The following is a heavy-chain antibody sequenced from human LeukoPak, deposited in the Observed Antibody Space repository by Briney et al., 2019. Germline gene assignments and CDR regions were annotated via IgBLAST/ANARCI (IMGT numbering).Heavy chain of an antibody. J-gene: IGHJ4*02. D-gene: IGHD5-18*01. CDR3: ARASAMVQYYFDY. CDR2: IYYSGST. V-gene: IGHV4-59*01. Sequence: SETLSLTCTVSGGSISSYYWSWIRQPPGKGLEWIGYIYYSGSTNYNPSLKSRVTISVDTSKNQFSLKLSSVTAADTAVYYCARASAMVQYYFDYWGQGTLVTVS. CDR1: GGSISSYY.